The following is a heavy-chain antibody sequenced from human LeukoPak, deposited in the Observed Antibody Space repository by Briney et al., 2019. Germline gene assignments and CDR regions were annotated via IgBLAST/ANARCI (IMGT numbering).Heavy chain of an antibody. Sequence: SETLSLTCAVSGGSISSSNWWSWVRQPPGKGLEWIGEIYHSGSTNYNPSLKSRVTISVDKSKNQFSLKLSFVTAADTAIYYCATQGWLQSEYYFDHWGQGTLATVSS. CDR2: IYHSGST. D-gene: IGHD5-24*01. V-gene: IGHV4-4*02. CDR3: ATQGWLQSEYYFDH. J-gene: IGHJ4*02. CDR1: GGSISSSNW.